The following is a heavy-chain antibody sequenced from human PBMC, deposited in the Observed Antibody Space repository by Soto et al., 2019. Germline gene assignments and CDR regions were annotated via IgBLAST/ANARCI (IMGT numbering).Heavy chain of an antibody. CDR1: GGSFSGYY. V-gene: IGHV4-34*01. CDR3: ARADPAPFLYCSGGSCYSDY. D-gene: IGHD2-15*01. Sequence: QVQLQQWGAGLLKPSETLSLTCAVYGGSFSGYYWSWIRQPPGKGLEWIGEINHSGSTNYNPSLKSRVTISVDTSKNQFSLKLSSVTAAETAVYYCARADPAPFLYCSGGSCYSDYWGQGTLVTVSS. CDR2: INHSGST. J-gene: IGHJ4*02.